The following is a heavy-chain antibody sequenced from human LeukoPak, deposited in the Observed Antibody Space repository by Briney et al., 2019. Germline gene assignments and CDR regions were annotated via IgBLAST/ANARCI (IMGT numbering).Heavy chain of an antibody. CDR3: ARYSSGWFDYYYMDV. CDR1: GGSISNYY. Sequence: SETLSLTCTVSGGSISNYYWSWIRQPPGKGLEWIGYIYYSGSTNYNPSLKSRVTISVDTSKNQFSLKLSSVTAADTAVYYCARYSSGWFDYYYMDVWGKGTTVTISS. V-gene: IGHV4-59*01. D-gene: IGHD6-19*01. CDR2: IYYSGST. J-gene: IGHJ6*03.